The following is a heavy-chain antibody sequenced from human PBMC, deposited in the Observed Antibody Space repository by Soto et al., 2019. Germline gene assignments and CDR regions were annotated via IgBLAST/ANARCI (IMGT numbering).Heavy chain of an antibody. CDR2: ISGGGDST. D-gene: IGHD5-12*01. Sequence: EVQLLESGGGLVQPGGSLRLSCAASGFTFSTNSMTWVRLAPGKGLEWVCGISGGGDSTHYADSVKGRFTISRDNSKNMVYLQMNSLTADDTAVYFCSKWDGYGDQWGQGTLVTVSS. CDR1: GFTFSTNS. CDR3: SKWDGYGDQ. J-gene: IGHJ5*02. V-gene: IGHV3-23*01.